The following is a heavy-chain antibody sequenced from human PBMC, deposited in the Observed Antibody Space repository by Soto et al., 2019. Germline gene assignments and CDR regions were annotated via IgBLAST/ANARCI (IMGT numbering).Heavy chain of an antibody. D-gene: IGHD2-2*01. CDR3: ARDALPAEKGSWFDP. Sequence: GASVKVSCKASGYTFTSYGISWVRQAPGQGLEWMGWISAYNGNTNYAQKLQGRVTMTTDTSTSTAYMELRSLRSDDTAVYYCARDALPAEKGSWFDPWGQGTLVTVSS. CDR1: GYTFTSYG. V-gene: IGHV1-18*04. J-gene: IGHJ5*02. CDR2: ISAYNGNT.